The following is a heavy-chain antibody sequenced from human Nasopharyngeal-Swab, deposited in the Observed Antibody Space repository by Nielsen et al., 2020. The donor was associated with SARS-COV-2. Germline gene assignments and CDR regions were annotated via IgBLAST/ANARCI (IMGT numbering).Heavy chain of an antibody. CDR2: IYYSGST. J-gene: IGHJ3*02. Sequence: WIRQPPGKGLEWIGYIYYSGSTYYNPSLKSRVTISVDTSKSQFSLKLSSVTAADTAVYYCARRGTGGKKGAFDIWGQGTMVTVSS. CDR3: ARRGTGGKKGAFDI. V-gene: IGHV4-30-4*01. D-gene: IGHD2-8*02.